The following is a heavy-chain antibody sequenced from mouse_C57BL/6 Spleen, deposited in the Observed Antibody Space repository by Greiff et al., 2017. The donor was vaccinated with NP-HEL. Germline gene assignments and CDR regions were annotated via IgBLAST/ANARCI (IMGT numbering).Heavy chain of an antibody. CDR3: ARSGYYFDY. Sequence: EVKLVESGGGLVQPGGSLSLSCAASGFTFTDYYMSWVRQPPGKALEWLGFIRNKANGYTTEYSASVKGRFTISRDNSQSILYLQMNALRAEDSATYCCARSGYYFDYWGQGTTLTVSS. CDR1: GFTFTDYY. V-gene: IGHV7-3*01. CDR2: IRNKANGYTT. J-gene: IGHJ2*01.